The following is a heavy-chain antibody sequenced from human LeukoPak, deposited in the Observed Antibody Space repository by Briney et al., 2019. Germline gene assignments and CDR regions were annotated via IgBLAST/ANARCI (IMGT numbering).Heavy chain of an antibody. V-gene: IGHV4-34*01. J-gene: IGHJ4*02. CDR1: GGSFSNYY. Sequence: SETLSLTCAVYGGSFSNYYWSWIRQPPGKGLEWIGEINHSGSTNYNPSLKSRVTISVDTSKNQFSLKLSSVTAADTAVYYCARTRYYYNSRSYGAPYYFDYWGQGTLVTVSS. CDR2: INHSGST. D-gene: IGHD3-10*01. CDR3: ARTRYYYNSRSYGAPYYFDY.